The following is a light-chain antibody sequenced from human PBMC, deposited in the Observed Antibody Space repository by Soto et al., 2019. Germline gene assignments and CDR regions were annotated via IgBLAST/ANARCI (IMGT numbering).Light chain of an antibody. CDR1: GSDVGAYNY. V-gene: IGLV2-14*01. Sequence: QYVLTRPASVSGSPGQSITISCTGTGSDVGAYNYDSWYQQYPGEAPKVIIYDVSHRPAGVSNRFSGSKSGNTASLTISGLQTQDEADYYCSSYTSATTYVFGTGTKVTVL. CDR2: DVS. J-gene: IGLJ1*01. CDR3: SSYTSATTYV.